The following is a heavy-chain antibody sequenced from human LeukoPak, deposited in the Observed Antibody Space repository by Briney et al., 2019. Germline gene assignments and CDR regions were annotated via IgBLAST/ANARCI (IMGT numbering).Heavy chain of an antibody. CDR2: IYTSGST. CDR1: GGSFSSYY. J-gene: IGHJ3*02. CDR3: ARDLGASDAFDI. D-gene: IGHD3-16*01. Sequence: SETLSLTCAVYGGSFSSYYWSWIRQPAGKGLEWIGRIYTSGSTNYNPSLKSRVTMSVDTSKNQFSLKLSSVTAADTAVYYCARDLGASDAFDIWGQGTMVTVSS. V-gene: IGHV4-4*07.